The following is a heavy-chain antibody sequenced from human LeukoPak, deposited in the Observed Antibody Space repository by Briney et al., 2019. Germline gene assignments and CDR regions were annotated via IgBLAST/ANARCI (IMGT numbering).Heavy chain of an antibody. CDR2: IYSGGSI. V-gene: IGHV3-66*01. Sequence: GGSLRLSCAASGFTVSSNYISWVRQAPGKGLERVSVIYSGGSIYYADSVKGRFTISRDNSKNTLYLQMNSLRAEDTAVYYCARDSVVPAARVAFDIWGQGTMVTVSS. CDR1: GFTVSSNY. D-gene: IGHD2-2*01. J-gene: IGHJ3*02. CDR3: ARDSVVPAARVAFDI.